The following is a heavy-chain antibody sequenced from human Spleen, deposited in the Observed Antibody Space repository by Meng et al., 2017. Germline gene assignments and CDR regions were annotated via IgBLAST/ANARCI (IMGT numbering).Heavy chain of an antibody. J-gene: IGHJ5*02. CDR2: IFYRWST. Sequence: QALMQESGPGLVRPSETLSLTCKLSVGFVNRCLYYWHWIRQPPGKGLEWICYIFYRWSTNYNPSRRSRATISVDASQNHFSLNLTSVTAADTAVYYCARDRIAVAGNWFNPWGQGTLVTVSS. CDR3: ARDRIAVAGNWFNP. D-gene: IGHD6-19*01. CDR1: VGFVNRCLYY. V-gene: IGHV4-61*03.